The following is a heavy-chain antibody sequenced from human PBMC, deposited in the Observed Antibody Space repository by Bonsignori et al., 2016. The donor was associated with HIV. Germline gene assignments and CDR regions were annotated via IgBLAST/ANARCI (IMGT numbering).Heavy chain of an antibody. J-gene: IGHJ4*02. CDR1: GYTFTSYG. D-gene: IGHD3-3*01. CDR3: ARAALKLWSGYYVDY. CDR2: ISAYNGNT. Sequence: ASVKVSCKASGYTFTSYGISWVRQAPGQGLEWMGWISAYNGNTNYAQKLQGRVTMTTDTSTSTAYMELRSLRSDDTAVYYCARAALKLWSGYYVDYWGQGTLVTVSS. V-gene: IGHV1-18*01.